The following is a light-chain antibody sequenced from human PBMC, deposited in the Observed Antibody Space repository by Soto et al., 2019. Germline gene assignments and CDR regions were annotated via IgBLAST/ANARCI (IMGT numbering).Light chain of an antibody. CDR3: QHCDTSWP. CDR1: RNIERW. CDR2: NAS. Sequence: DIQMTQSPSTLSASVGDRVTITCRASRNIERWLAWYQQKPGKPPKLLILNASTLGSGVPSRFSGSGSGTEFTLTISGLQPEDFATYYCQHCDTSWPFGQGTKV. J-gene: IGKJ1*01. V-gene: IGKV1-5*01.